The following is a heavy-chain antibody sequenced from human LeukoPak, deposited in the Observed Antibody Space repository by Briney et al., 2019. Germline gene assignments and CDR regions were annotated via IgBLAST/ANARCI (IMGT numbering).Heavy chain of an antibody. Sequence: GGSLRLSCAACGFTFRNYGMHGVRPAPCKGLEWVAVIWYDGSEKYYADSVTGRFTISRDNSMNTLYLQMTSVRADDTAVYYCARDLSDGSGYLFPDYCGQGTPVTVSS. V-gene: IGHV3-33*01. CDR3: ARDLSDGSGYLFPDY. CDR2: IWYDGSEK. J-gene: IGHJ4*02. D-gene: IGHD3-22*01. CDR1: GFTFRNYG.